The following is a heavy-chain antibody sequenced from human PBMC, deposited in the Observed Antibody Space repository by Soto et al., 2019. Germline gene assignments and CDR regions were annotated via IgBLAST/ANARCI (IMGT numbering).Heavy chain of an antibody. CDR3: ASGSSSGYLGDAFDI. CDR1: GFTFSSYD. Sequence: PGGSLRLSCAASGFTFSSYDMHWVRQATGKGLEWVSAIGTAGDTYYPGSVKGRFTISRENAKNSLYLQMNSLRAEDTAVYYCASGSSSGYLGDAFDIWGQGAMVTVSS. D-gene: IGHD3-22*01. CDR2: IGTAGDT. J-gene: IGHJ3*02. V-gene: IGHV3-13*01.